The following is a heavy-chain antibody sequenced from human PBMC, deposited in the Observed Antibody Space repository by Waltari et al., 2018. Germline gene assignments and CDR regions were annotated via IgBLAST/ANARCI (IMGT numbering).Heavy chain of an antibody. Sequence: QVQLVQSGTEVKKPGASVNVSCKGSGYTFSTFPITWVRQAPGQGLEWMGWISVYNGYTNYPQKFQGRVTMTTDTSTSTAYMELRSLRSDDTAVYYCARPAAKLGAFDIWGLGTMVTVSS. CDR1: GYTFSTFP. D-gene: IGHD2-2*01. J-gene: IGHJ3*02. CDR3: ARPAAKLGAFDI. CDR2: ISVYNGYT. V-gene: IGHV1-18*01.